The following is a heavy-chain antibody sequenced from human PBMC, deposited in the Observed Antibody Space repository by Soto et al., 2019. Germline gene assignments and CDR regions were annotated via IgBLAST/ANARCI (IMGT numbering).Heavy chain of an antibody. D-gene: IGHD5-18*01. V-gene: IGHV3-30-3*01. CDR3: ARAMDTAMASKDNWFDP. J-gene: IGHJ5*02. CDR1: GFTFRSYA. CDR2: ISYDENNR. Sequence: QVQLVESGGGVVQPGRSLRLSCAASGFTFRSYAMHWVRQAPGKGLEWVAVISYDENNRYYTDSVKGRFTISRDNSKNTLYLQVNSWRAEDTAVYYCARAMDTAMASKDNWFDPWGQGTLVTVSS.